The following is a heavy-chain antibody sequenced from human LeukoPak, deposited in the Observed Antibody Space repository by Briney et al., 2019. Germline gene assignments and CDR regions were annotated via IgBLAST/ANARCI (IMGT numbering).Heavy chain of an antibody. CDR1: GFTFSSYG. CDR2: IWYDGSNK. CDR3: AKERVSTEYSYGCALVPLYY. Sequence: GGSLRLSCAASGFTFSSYGMHWVRQAPGKGLEGVAVIWYDGSNKYYADLVKGRFTISGDNSKNTLYLYTKTRRVEDTAVVYCAKERVSTEYSYGCALVPLYYWGQGALVTVSS. D-gene: IGHD5-18*01. V-gene: IGHV3-33*06. J-gene: IGHJ4*02.